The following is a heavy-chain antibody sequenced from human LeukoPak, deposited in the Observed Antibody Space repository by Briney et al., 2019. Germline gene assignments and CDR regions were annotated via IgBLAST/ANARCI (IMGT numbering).Heavy chain of an antibody. CDR3: ARAGGSINPFDY. V-gene: IGHV3-21*04. J-gene: IGHJ4*02. D-gene: IGHD2-2*01. CDR2: ISSSSSYI. Sequence: KPGGSLRLSCAASGFTFSSYSMNWVRQAPGKGLEWVSSISSSSSYIYYADSVKGRFTISRDNSKNTLYLQMNSLRGDDTAVYYCARAGGSINPFDYWGQGTLVTVSS. CDR1: GFTFSSYS.